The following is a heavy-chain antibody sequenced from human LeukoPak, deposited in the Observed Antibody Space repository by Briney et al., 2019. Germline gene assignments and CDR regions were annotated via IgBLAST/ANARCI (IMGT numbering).Heavy chain of an antibody. CDR2: ISAGGRTT. CDR1: GLTFRNLK. Sequence: GGSLRLSCAVSGLTFRNLKMNWVRQAPGKGLEWVSYISAGGRTTFYADSVTGRFTISRDNARNSLYLQMSSLRVGDTAVYYCAKDRSGPAEHWGQGTLVTVSS. J-gene: IGHJ1*01. V-gene: IGHV3-48*03. CDR3: AKDRSGPAEH.